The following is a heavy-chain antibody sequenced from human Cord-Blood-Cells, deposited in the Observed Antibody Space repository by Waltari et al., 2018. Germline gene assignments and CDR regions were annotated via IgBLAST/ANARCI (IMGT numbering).Heavy chain of an antibody. CDR3: ARDEHNWNYAHWYFDL. V-gene: IGHV3-66*01. J-gene: IGHJ2*01. D-gene: IGHD1-7*01. Sequence: EVQLVESGGGLVQPGGSLRLSCAASGFTVSSNYMSWVRPAPGKGREWVAVIYSGGSTDYADSVKGRVTIARDKSKNTLYLQMNSLRAEDTAVYYCARDEHNWNYAHWYFDLWGRGTLVTVSS. CDR2: IYSGGST. CDR1: GFTVSSNY.